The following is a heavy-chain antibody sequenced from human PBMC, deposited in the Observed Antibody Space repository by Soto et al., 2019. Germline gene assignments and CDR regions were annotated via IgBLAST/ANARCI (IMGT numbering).Heavy chain of an antibody. J-gene: IGHJ4*01. D-gene: IGHD5-12*01. CDR1: GGLISKYS. V-gene: IGHV1-69*06. CDR3: ATIRVRGGPLRFED. Sequence: QVQLVQSGAEVRKPWSSVKVSCKTSGGLISKYSFNRVRPAPGQGLEWMGGVPPISGTTDYAQKFQGRLTITADRSTSTVYMELSRLRSDDTANYYCATIRVRGGPLRFEDGGQGMLISVSS. CDR2: VPPISGTT.